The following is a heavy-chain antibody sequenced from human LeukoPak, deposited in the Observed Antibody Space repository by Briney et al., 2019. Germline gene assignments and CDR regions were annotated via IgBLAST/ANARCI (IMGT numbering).Heavy chain of an antibody. CDR2: INWNGGST. CDR1: GFTFDDYG. V-gene: IGHV3-20*01. J-gene: IGHJ5*02. Sequence: SGGSLRLSCAASGFTFDDYGMSWVRQAPGKGLEWVSGINWNGGSTGYADSVKGRFTISRDNAKNSLYLQMNSLRAEDTALYHCARGLRGWLNWFDPWGQGTLITVSS. CDR3: ARGLRGWLNWFDP. D-gene: IGHD5-12*01.